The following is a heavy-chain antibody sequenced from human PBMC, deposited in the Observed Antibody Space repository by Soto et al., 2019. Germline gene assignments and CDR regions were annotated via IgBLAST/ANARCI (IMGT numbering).Heavy chain of an antibody. CDR3: AKVVTTMIVVVSPLDY. D-gene: IGHD3-22*01. CDR2: ISGSGGST. CDR1: GFTFSSYA. Sequence: SLRLSCAASGFTFSSYAMSWVRQAPGKGLEWVSAISGSGGSTYYADSVKGRFTISRDNSKNTLYLQMNSLRAEDTAVYYCAKVVTTMIVVVSPLDYWGQGTLVTVSS. V-gene: IGHV3-23*01. J-gene: IGHJ4*02.